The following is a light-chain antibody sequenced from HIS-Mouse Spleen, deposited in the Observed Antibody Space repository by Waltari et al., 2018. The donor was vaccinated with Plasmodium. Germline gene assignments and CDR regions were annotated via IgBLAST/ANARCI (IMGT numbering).Light chain of an antibody. Sequence: SYELTQPPSVSVPPGQTARITCSRDAFPKQYAYWYQQKSGQAPVLVIYEDSKRPSGIPERFSGSSSGTMATLTISGAQVEDEADYYCYSTDSSGNHRVFGGGTKLTVL. CDR3: YSTDSSGNHRV. J-gene: IGLJ3*02. V-gene: IGLV3-10*01. CDR2: EDS. CDR1: AFPKQY.